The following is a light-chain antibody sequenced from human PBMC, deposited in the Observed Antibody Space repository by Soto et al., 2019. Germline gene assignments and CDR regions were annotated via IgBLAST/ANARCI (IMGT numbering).Light chain of an antibody. V-gene: IGLV2-14*01. CDR3: RSYTSSRTRV. CDR2: DVS. J-gene: IGLJ2*01. CDR1: SSDVGGYYS. Sequence: QSVLTQPASVSGSPGQSIAISCTGTSSDVGGYYSVSWYQQHPGKAPKLVIYDVSNRPSGVSNRFSGSKSGNTASLTISGLQAEDEADYYCRSYTSSRTRVFGGGTNLTVL.